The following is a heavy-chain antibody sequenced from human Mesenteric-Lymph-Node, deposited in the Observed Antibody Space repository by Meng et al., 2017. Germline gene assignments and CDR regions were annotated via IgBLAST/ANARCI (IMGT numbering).Heavy chain of an antibody. D-gene: IGHD2-21*02. J-gene: IGHJ4*02. CDR1: GYTFTSYD. CDR2: IIPIFGTA. Sequence: SVKVSCKASGYTFTSYDINWVRQAPGQGLEWMGGIIPIFGTANYAQKFQGRVTITADKSTSTAYMELSSLRSEDTAVYYCASRRAYCGGDCYSPFDYWGQGTLVTVSS. V-gene: IGHV1-69*06. CDR3: ASRRAYCGGDCYSPFDY.